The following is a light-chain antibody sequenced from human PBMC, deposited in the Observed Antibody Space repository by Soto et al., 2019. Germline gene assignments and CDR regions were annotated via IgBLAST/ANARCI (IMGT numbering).Light chain of an antibody. V-gene: IGLV2-14*03. J-gene: IGLJ2*01. CDR2: GVS. CDR1: SSDVGGYNY. CDR3: NSYASVNSPVL. Sequence: QSVLTQPASLSGSPGQSITISCTGISSDVGGYNYVSWYQQHPGKAPRLMIYGVSNRPLGVSYRFSGSKSGNTASLTISGLQSEDEADYYCNSYASVNSPVLFGGGTKLTVL.